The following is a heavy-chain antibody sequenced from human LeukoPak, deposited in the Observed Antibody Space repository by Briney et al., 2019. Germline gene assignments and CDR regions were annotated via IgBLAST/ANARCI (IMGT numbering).Heavy chain of an antibody. V-gene: IGHV1-2*02. CDR3: ARDIALQYYDILTGYSSDY. CDR2: INPNSGGT. Sequence: ASVKVSCKASGYTFTGYYMHWVRQAPGQGLEWMGWINPNSGGTNYAQKFQGRVTMTRDTSISTAYMELSRLRSDDTAVYYCARDIALQYYDILTGYSSDYWGQGTLVTVSS. CDR1: GYTFTGYY. D-gene: IGHD3-9*01. J-gene: IGHJ4*02.